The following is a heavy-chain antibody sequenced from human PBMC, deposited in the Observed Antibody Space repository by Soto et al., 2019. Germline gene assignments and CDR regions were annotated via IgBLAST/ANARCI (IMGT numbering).Heavy chain of an antibody. CDR1: GFSLSTSGVG. V-gene: IGHV2-5*01. Sequence: QITLKESGPTLVKPTQTLTLTCTFSGFSLSTSGVGVGWIRQPPGKALEWLALIYWNDDKRYSPSLKSRLTITKDTSKNQVVLTMTNMDPVDSATCYCAHRQDYYDSSGYNFSEFDYWGQGTLVTVSS. D-gene: IGHD3-22*01. J-gene: IGHJ4*02. CDR2: IYWNDDK. CDR3: AHRQDYYDSSGYNFSEFDY.